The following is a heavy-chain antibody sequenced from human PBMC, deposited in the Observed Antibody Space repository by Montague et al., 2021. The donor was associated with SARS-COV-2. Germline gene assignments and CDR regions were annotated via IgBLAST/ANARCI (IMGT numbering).Heavy chain of an antibody. D-gene: IGHD3-9*01. Sequence: PALVKPTQTLTQTCTLSGFSLSTSGMRASWIRQPPGKALEWLARIDWDDGKFYSTSLKTRLTISKDTSKNQVVLTMTNMDPVDTATYYCARSYYDILTNYYDAFDIWGQGTMVTVSS. J-gene: IGHJ3*02. CDR3: ARSYYDILTNYYDAFDI. CDR2: IDWDDGK. CDR1: GFSLSTSGMR. V-gene: IGHV2-70*04.